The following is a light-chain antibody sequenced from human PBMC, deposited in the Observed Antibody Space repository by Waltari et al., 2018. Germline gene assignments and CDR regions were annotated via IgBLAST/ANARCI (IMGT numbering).Light chain of an antibody. CDR1: STDAGAYHH. CDR2: DVS. V-gene: IGLV2-14*01. CDR3: SSFTNSGSWV. J-gene: IGLJ3*02. Sequence: QSALTQPASVSGSPGQSITVSCTGTSTDAGAYHHVLWYQKRPGKAPKLMISDVSNRLSGFSDRFSGSKSGNTASLTISGLQAEDEADYYCSSFTNSGSWVFGGGTKVTVL.